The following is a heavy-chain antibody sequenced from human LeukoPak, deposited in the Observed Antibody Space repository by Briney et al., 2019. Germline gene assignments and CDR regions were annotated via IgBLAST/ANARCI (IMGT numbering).Heavy chain of an antibody. Sequence: SQTLSLTCTVSGVSISSGDYYWSWIRQPPGKGLEWIGYIYYSGSTYYNPSLKSRVTISVDTSKNQFSLKLSSVTAADTAVYYCARGVSGWSKRDAFDIWGQGTMVTVSS. J-gene: IGHJ3*02. CDR3: ARGVSGWSKRDAFDI. D-gene: IGHD6-19*01. V-gene: IGHV4-30-4*08. CDR2: IYYSGST. CDR1: GVSISSGDYY.